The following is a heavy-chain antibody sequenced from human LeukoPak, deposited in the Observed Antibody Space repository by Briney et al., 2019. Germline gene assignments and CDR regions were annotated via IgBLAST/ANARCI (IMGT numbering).Heavy chain of an antibody. D-gene: IGHD6-19*01. V-gene: IGHV1-2*04. CDR1: GYTFTGYY. Sequence: ASVKVSCKASGYTFTGYYMHWVRQAPGQGLEWMGWINPNSGGTNYAQKFQAWVTMTRDTSISTAYMELSRLRSDDTAVYYCARGLRSGWLFDYWGQGTLVTVSS. J-gene: IGHJ4*02. CDR2: INPNSGGT. CDR3: ARGLRSGWLFDY.